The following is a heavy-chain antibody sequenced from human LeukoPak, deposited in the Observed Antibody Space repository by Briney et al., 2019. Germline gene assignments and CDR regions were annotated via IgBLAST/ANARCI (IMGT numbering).Heavy chain of an antibody. D-gene: IGHD5-24*01. J-gene: IGHJ6*03. V-gene: IGHV4-31*03. CDR3: ARGSDAMGPYYMDV. Sequence: PSETLSPTCTVSGGSISSGGYYWSWIRQHPGKGLEWIGYIYYSGSTYYNPSLKSRVTISVDTSKNQFSLKLSSVTAADTAVYYCARGSDAMGPYYMDVWGKGTTVTVSS. CDR2: IYYSGST. CDR1: GGSISSGGYY.